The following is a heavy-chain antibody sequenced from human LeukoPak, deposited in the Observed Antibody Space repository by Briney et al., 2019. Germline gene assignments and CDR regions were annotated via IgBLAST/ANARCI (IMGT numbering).Heavy chain of an antibody. CDR2: IVGSGGTT. CDR3: ARDHHLLGEWFDP. Sequence: PGGSLRLSCAASGFTFSTYVISWVRQAPGKGLEWVSIIVGSGGTTYYADSVKGRFTISRDNSKNTLYLQMNSLRAEDTAVYYCARDHHLLGEWFDPWGQGTLVTVSS. D-gene: IGHD3-3*02. J-gene: IGHJ5*02. CDR1: GFTFSTYV. V-gene: IGHV3-23*01.